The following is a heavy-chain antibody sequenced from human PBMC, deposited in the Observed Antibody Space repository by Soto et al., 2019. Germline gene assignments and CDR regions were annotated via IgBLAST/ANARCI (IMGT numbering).Heavy chain of an antibody. J-gene: IGHJ5*02. Sequence: QVQLQESGPGLVKPSQTLSLTCTVSGGSISSGGYYWSWIRQHPGKGLEWIGYIYYSGSTYYNPSLKSRVTISVDPSKNQFSLKLSSVTAADTAVYYCARVGYDILTGYDWFDPWGQGTLVTVSS. CDR1: GGSISSGGYY. CDR2: IYYSGST. V-gene: IGHV4-31*03. CDR3: ARVGYDILTGYDWFDP. D-gene: IGHD3-9*01.